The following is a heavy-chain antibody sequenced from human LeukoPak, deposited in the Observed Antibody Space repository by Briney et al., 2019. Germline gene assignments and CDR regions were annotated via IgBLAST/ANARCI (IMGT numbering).Heavy chain of an antibody. CDR2: ISYDGSNK. J-gene: IGHJ4*02. V-gene: IGHV3-30*03. CDR3: ARDSGGNSGYFDY. D-gene: IGHD4-23*01. CDR1: GFTFSSYG. Sequence: PGRSLRLSCAASGFTFSSYGMHWVRQAPGKGLEWVAVISYDGSNKYYADSVKGRFTISRDNAKNSLYLQMNSLRAEDTAVYYCARDSGGNSGYFDYWGQGTLVTVSS.